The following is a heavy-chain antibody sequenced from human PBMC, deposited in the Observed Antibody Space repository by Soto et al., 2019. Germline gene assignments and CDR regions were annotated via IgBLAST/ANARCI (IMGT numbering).Heavy chain of an antibody. D-gene: IGHD7-27*01. CDR3: AITGVGWYFDL. V-gene: IGHV3-23*01. CDR1: GFTFSRYA. J-gene: IGHJ2*01. CDR2: FSGSGGST. Sequence: EVQLLESGGGLVQPGGSLRLSCAASGFTFSRYAMSWVRQAPGKGLEWVSAFSGSGGSTYYPDSVKGRFTISRDNSKNTLYLQMNSLRAEDTAVYYCAITGVGWYFDLWGRGTLVTVSS.